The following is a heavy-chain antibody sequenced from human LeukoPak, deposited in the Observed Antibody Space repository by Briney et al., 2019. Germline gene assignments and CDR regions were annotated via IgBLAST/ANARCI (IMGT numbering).Heavy chain of an antibody. CDR3: ARHLWGDYVAFDI. CDR2: IYSGGST. CDR1: GFTVSSNY. Sequence: TGGSLRLSCAASGFTVSSNYMSWVRQAPGKGLEWVSVIYSGGSTYYADSVKGRFTISRHNSKNTLYLQMNSLRAEDTAVYYCARHLWGDYVAFDIRGQGTMVTVSS. D-gene: IGHD4-17*01. V-gene: IGHV3-53*04. J-gene: IGHJ3*02.